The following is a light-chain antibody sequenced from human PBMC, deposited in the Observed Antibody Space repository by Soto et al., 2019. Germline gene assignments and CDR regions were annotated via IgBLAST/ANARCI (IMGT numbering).Light chain of an antibody. CDR2: KAS. V-gene: IGKV1-5*03. Sequence: DIQMTQYLSTLSASVGDRVTINCRASQSINSWLAWYQQKPGTAPKLLIYKASSLETGVPSRFSGSGSETEFTLTISSLQPDDFASYYCQQYSTNSAFGQGTKVEIK. CDR3: QQYSTNSA. CDR1: QSINSW. J-gene: IGKJ1*01.